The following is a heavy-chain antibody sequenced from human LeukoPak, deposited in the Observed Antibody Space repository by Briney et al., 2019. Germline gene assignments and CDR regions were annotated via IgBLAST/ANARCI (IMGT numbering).Heavy chain of an antibody. J-gene: IGHJ3*02. D-gene: IGHD2-2*01. V-gene: IGHV4-59*01. CDR3: ARVVPPEGAFDI. CDR1: GGSISSYY. Sequence: SETLSLTCTVSGGSISSYYWSWLRQPPGKGLEWIGYIYYSGSTYYNPSLKSRVTISVDTSKNQFSLKLSSVTAADTAVYYCARVVPPEGAFDIWGQGTMVTVSS. CDR2: IYYSGST.